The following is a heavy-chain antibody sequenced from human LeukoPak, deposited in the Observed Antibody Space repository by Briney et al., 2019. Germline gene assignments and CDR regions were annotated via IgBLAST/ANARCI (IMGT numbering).Heavy chain of an antibody. CDR1: GGSISSYY. Sequence: ASETLSLTCTVSGGSISSYYWSWIRQPPGKGLEWIGYIYSSGSTNYNPSLKSRLTMSVDTSKNQFSLRMSSVTAADTAVYYCARFYYYDSSGYYFDVSRSNWFDPWGQGTLVTVSS. CDR2: IYSSGST. D-gene: IGHD3-22*01. J-gene: IGHJ5*02. CDR3: ARFYYYDSSGYYFDVSRSNWFDP. V-gene: IGHV4-59*01.